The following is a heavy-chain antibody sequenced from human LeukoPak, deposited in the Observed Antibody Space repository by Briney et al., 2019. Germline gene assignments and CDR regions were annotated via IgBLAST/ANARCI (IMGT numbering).Heavy chain of an antibody. V-gene: IGHV4-30-4*01. Sequence: PSQTLSLTCTVSGGSIDSGYYYWSWLRLAPGKGLEWIGYIYYSGSTYYNPSLKSRLTISVDTSKNQFSLKLSSVTAADTAVYYCARVTYYGMDVWGQGTTVTVSS. J-gene: IGHJ6*02. CDR1: GGSIDSGYYY. CDR3: ARVTYYGMDV. CDR2: IYYSGST.